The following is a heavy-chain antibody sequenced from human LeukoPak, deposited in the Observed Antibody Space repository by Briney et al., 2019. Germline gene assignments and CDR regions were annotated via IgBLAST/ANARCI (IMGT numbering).Heavy chain of an antibody. CDR1: GGSMSYYY. V-gene: IGHV4-59*01. D-gene: IGHD1-26*01. Sequence: SETLSLTCTVSGGSMSYYYWNWIRQASGKGLEWIGYIYSSWTTNYNPSLKSRVTISEDTSKNQFSLRLNSVTTADTAVYYCARARSDSGRLDYWGQGTLVTVSS. J-gene: IGHJ4*02. CDR3: ARARSDSGRLDY. CDR2: IYSSWTT.